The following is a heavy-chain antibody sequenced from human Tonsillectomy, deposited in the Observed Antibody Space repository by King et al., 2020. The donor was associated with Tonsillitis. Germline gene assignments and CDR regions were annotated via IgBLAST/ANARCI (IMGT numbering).Heavy chain of an antibody. D-gene: IGHD2-2*01. V-gene: IGHV3-30*09. J-gene: IGHJ6*02. CDR2: ISYDGSNK. CDR1: GFTFSTYA. CDR3: ARDYCSSTSCPYGMDV. Sequence: QLVQSGGGVVQPGRSLRLSCAASGFTFSTYAMHWVRQAPGKGLEWVAVISYDGSNKYYADSVKGRFALSGDNSKSTLYLQLNSLRAEDTAVYYCARDYCSSTSCPYGMDVWGQGTTVTVSS.